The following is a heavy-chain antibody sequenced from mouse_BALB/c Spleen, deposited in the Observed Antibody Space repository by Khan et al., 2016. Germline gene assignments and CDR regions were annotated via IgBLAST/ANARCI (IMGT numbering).Heavy chain of an antibody. D-gene: IGHD1-1*01. CDR1: GDSITSGY. CDR2: ISYSGNT. CDR3: ARYLYYYGSTYDTMDY. V-gene: IGHV3-8*02. Sequence: VQLKESGPSLVKPSQTLSLTCSVTGDSITSGYWNWIRKFPGNKLEYMGYISYSGNTYYNPSLKSRISITRDTSKNQYYLQLNSVTTEDTATYYCARYLYYYGSTYDTMDYWGQGTSVTVSS. J-gene: IGHJ4*01.